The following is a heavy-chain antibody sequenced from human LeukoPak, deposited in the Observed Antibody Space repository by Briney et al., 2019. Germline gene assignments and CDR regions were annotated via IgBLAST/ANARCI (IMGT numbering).Heavy chain of an antibody. V-gene: IGHV3-53*01. J-gene: IGHJ4*02. Sequence: GGSLRPSCAVSGFTVSSDYMNWVRQAPGKGLEWVSVIYSGGTTFYADSVEGRFTISRDTSKNTLYLQMNSLRVEDTAVYYCARASHIGAAGLLDYWGQGSLVTVSS. D-gene: IGHD6-13*01. CDR1: GFTVSSDY. CDR3: ARASHIGAAGLLDY. CDR2: IYSGGTT.